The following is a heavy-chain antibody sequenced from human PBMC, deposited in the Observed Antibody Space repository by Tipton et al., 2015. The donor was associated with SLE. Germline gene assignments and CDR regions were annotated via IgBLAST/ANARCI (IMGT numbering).Heavy chain of an antibody. V-gene: IGHV3-21*01. Sequence: GSLRLSCAASGFTFSSYTLNWVRQAPGKGLEWVSSISSSSNYIYYADSVKGLFTISRDNAKNSLFLQMNSLRAEDTAVYYCARQNLLAGIGAADDYWGQGTLVTVSS. D-gene: IGHD6-13*01. CDR1: GFTFSSYT. J-gene: IGHJ4*02. CDR3: ARQNLLAGIGAADDY. CDR2: ISSSSNYI.